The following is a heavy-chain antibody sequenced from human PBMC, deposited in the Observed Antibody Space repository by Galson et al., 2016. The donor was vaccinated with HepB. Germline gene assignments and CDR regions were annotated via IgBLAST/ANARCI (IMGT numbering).Heavy chain of an antibody. CDR2: IYYSGST. CDR1: GGSISSYY. J-gene: IGHJ6*02. CDR3: ARDRIRVDILTGLYYYGMDV. Sequence: LSLTCTVSGGSISSYYWSWIRQPPGKGLEWIGYIYYSGSTNYNPSLKSRVTISVDTSKNQFSLKLSSVTAADTAVYYCARDRIRVDILTGLYYYGMDVWGQGTTVTVSS. V-gene: IGHV4-59*01. D-gene: IGHD3-9*01.